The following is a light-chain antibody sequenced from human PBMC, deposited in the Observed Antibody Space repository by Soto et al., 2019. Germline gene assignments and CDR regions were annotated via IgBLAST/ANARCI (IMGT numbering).Light chain of an antibody. CDR2: DAS. Sequence: DIQMTQSPSFVSASVGDRVTISCRASQGITSWLAWYQQKPGKAPKLLIYDASTLQGGVPSRFSGSGSGTEFTLTLSSLQPEDFATYYCQQATSFPRTFGQGTKVEIK. CDR3: QQATSFPRT. J-gene: IGKJ1*01. V-gene: IGKV1-12*01. CDR1: QGITSW.